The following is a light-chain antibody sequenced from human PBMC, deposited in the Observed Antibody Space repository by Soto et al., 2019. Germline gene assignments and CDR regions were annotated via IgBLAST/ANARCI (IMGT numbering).Light chain of an antibody. V-gene: IGKV1-27*01. J-gene: IGKJ3*01. CDR2: AAS. CDR1: QGISNY. CDR3: QNYNSAPYS. Sequence: DIQMTQSPSSLSASVGDRVTITCRASQGISNYLTWYQQKPGKVPKLLIYAASTLQSGVPSRFSGSGSRTDITLTISIQQSEGLATYYCQNYNSAPYSFSPGTNVDI.